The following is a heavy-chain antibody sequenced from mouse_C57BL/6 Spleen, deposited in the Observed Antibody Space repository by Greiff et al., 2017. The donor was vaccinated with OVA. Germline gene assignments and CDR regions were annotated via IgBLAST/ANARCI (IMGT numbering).Heavy chain of an antibody. V-gene: IGHV1-26*01. CDR2: INPNNGGT. Sequence: VQLQQSGPELVKPGASVKISCKASGYTFTDYYMNWVKQSHGKSLEWIGDINPNNGGTSYNQKFKGKATLTVDKSSSTAYMELRSLTSEDSAVYYCARVGIYDGYSFAYWGQGTLVTVSA. D-gene: IGHD2-3*01. J-gene: IGHJ3*01. CDR3: ARVGIYDGYSFAY. CDR1: GYTFTDYY.